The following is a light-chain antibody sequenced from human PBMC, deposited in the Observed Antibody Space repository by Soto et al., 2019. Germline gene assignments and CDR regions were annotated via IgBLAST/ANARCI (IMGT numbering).Light chain of an antibody. J-gene: IGLJ1*01. Sequence: QSGVAQPPSASGTPGQRVTISCSGSSSNIGSNYVYWYQQLPGTAPKLLIYRNNQRPSGVPDRFSGSKSGTSASLAISGLRSEDEADYYCAAWDDSLSGRYVFGTGTKVTVL. CDR2: RNN. CDR3: AAWDDSLSGRYV. CDR1: SSNIGSNY. V-gene: IGLV1-47*01.